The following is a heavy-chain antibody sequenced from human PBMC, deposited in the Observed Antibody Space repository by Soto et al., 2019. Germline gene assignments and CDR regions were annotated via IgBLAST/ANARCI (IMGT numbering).Heavy chain of an antibody. CDR3: AKGGRQWLDTSNFNY. J-gene: IGHJ4*02. V-gene: IGHV3-30*18. D-gene: IGHD6-19*01. CDR2: VSHDGRNT. Sequence: VQLVESGGGVVQPGRSLRLSCAASGFTFSDYARHWVRQAPGKGLEWVAVVSHDGRNTHYADSEKGRFTISRDSSKNTFSLEMTSLRVEDSAVYYDAKGGRQWLDTSNFNYWGQGALVTVSS. CDR1: GFTFSDYA.